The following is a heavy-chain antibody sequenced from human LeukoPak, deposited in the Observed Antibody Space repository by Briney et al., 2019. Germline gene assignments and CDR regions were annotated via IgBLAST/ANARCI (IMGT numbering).Heavy chain of an antibody. Sequence: GGSLRLSCAASGFTFRNYWMHWVRQGPGGGLEWVSRLRTDGDKRSYAASVRDRFTISRDNAKNMLYLQKNSLRVEDTAVYYCVRDHYGTNSLDYWGQGTPVTVSS. CDR3: VRDHYGTNSLDY. CDR2: LRTDGDKR. D-gene: IGHD4/OR15-4a*01. J-gene: IGHJ4*02. CDR1: GFTFRNYW. V-gene: IGHV3-74*01.